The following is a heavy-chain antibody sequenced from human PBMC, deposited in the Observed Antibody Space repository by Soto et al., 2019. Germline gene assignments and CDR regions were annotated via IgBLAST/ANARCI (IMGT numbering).Heavy chain of an antibody. CDR3: ASSTYTGSYGY. D-gene: IGHD4-17*01. V-gene: IGHV4-59*01. CDR2: IYYSGST. Sequence: QVQLQESGPGLVKPSETLSLTCTVSGGSISSYYWSWIRQPPGKGLEWIGFIYYSGSTNYNPSLKSRVTISVDTSKQQFSLKLNSVTAADTAVDYCASSTYTGSYGYWGQGTLVTVSS. CDR1: GGSISSYY. J-gene: IGHJ4*02.